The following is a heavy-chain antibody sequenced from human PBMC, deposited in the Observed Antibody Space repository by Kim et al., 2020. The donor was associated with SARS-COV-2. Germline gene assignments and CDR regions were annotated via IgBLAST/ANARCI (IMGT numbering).Heavy chain of an antibody. CDR3: ATLGSSGY. CDR2: GSNK. Sequence: GSNKDYADSVKGRFTISRDKSKNTLYLQMNSLRAEDTAVYYCATLGSSGYWGQGTLVTVSS. V-gene: IGHV3-30-3*01. D-gene: IGHD6-6*01. J-gene: IGHJ4*02.